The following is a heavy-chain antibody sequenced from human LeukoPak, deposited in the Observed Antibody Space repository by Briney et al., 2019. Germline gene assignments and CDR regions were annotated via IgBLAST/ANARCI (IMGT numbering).Heavy chain of an antibody. CDR2: ISASGEGT. CDR1: GFTFSSYG. D-gene: IGHD7-27*01. CDR3: TKSTLGIGDS. Sequence: GGSLRLSCAASGFTFSSYGMNWVRQAPGKGLEWVSTISASGEGTYYADSVKGRFTISRDNSKNTLSLQMNSLRAEDTAVYYCTKSTLGIGDSWGQGTLVTVSS. V-gene: IGHV3-23*01. J-gene: IGHJ4*02.